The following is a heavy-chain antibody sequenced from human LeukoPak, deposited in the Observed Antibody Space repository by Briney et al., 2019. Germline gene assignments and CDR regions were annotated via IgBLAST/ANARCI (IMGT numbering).Heavy chain of an antibody. J-gene: IGHJ4*02. CDR2: ISYDGSNK. Sequence: PGRSLRLSCAASGFTFSSYGMHWVRQAPGKGLEWVAVISYDGSNKYYADSVKGRFTISRDNSKNTLYLQMNSLRAEDTAVYYCATYYDSSGYYYFDYWGQGTLVTVSS. V-gene: IGHV3-30*03. CDR3: ATYYDSSGYYYFDY. CDR1: GFTFSSYG. D-gene: IGHD3-22*01.